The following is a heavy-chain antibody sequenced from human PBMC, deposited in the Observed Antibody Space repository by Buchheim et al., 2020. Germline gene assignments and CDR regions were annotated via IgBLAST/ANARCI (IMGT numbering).Heavy chain of an antibody. CDR1: GFTFSSYE. CDR3: AREMVQGVIRYYFDY. D-gene: IGHD3-10*01. CDR2: ISSSGSTI. Sequence: EVQLVESGGGLVQPGGSLRLSCAASGFTFSSYEMNWVRQAPGKGLEWVSYISSSGSTIYYADSVKGRFTISRDNAKNSLYLQMNSLRAEDTAVYYCAREMVQGVIRYYFDYWGQGTL. V-gene: IGHV3-48*03. J-gene: IGHJ4*02.